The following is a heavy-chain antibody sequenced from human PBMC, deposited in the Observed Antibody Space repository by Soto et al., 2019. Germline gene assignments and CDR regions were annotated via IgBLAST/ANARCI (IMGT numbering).Heavy chain of an antibody. Sequence: GGSLRLSFAASGFTFSSYAMQWVRQAPGKGLEWVAVISYDGSNKYYADSVKGRFTISRDNSKNTLYLQMNSLRAEDTAVYYCASGSHSIAPAGMVDYWGEGALVTVSS. CDR1: GFTFSSYA. D-gene: IGHD6-13*01. CDR2: ISYDGSNK. V-gene: IGHV3-30-3*01. CDR3: ASGSHSIAPAGMVDY. J-gene: IGHJ4*02.